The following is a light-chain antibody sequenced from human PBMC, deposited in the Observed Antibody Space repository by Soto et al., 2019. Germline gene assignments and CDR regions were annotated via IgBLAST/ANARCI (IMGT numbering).Light chain of an antibody. Sequence: QSVLTQPASVSGSPGQSITISCTGTSSDVGGYNYVSWYQQHPGKTTKFMIYDVSNRPSGVSNLFSGSKSGNTASLTISGLQAEDKADYYCCSYTTSNTRQIVFGTGTKVTVL. V-gene: IGLV2-14*01. CDR3: CSYTTSNTRQIV. J-gene: IGLJ1*01. CDR2: DVS. CDR1: SSDVGGYNY.